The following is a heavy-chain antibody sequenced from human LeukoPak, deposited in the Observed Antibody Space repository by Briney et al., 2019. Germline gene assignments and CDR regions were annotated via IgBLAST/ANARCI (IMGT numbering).Heavy chain of an antibody. CDR2: IYTSGST. Sequence: SETLSLTCTVSGGSISSYYWSWIRQPAGKGLEWIGRIYTSGSTNYNPSLKSRVTMSVDTSKNQFSLKLSSVTAADTAVYYCASGAYNWNYNYYYYGMDVWGQGTTVTVSS. V-gene: IGHV4-4*07. CDR3: ASGAYNWNYNYYYYGMDV. J-gene: IGHJ6*02. D-gene: IGHD1-7*01. CDR1: GGSISSYY.